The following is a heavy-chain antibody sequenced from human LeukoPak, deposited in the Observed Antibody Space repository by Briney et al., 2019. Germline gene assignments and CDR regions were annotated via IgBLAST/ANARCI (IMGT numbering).Heavy chain of an antibody. J-gene: IGHJ4*02. V-gene: IGHV3-48*01. D-gene: IGHD4-23*01. CDR3: AKELRLSVGTSPFDY. Sequence: PGGSLRLSCAASGFTFSRYSMNWVRQPPGKGREWGSYITSRSHTIHHAAPVEGRFTISRANSKNPLYLQMNSLRADDTALYYRAKELRLSVGTSPFDYWGQGTLVTVSS. CDR1: GFTFSRYS. CDR2: ITSRSHTI.